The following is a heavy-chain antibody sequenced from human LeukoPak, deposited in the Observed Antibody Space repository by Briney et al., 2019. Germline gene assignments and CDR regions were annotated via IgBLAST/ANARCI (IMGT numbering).Heavy chain of an antibody. D-gene: IGHD6-19*01. V-gene: IGHV3-74*01. J-gene: IGHJ6*02. Sequence: GGSLRPSCAASGFTFSDYWLHWVRQAPGKGLVWVSYIKSDGSATTCAESVKGRFTFSRDNAKNTVYLQMNSLTVEDTAVYYCVRGGSGRFVWGQGTTVIVSS. CDR2: IKSDGSAT. CDR3: VRGGSGRFV. CDR1: GFTFSDYW.